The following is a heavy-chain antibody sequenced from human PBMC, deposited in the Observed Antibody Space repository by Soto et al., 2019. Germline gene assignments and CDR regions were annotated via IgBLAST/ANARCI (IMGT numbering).Heavy chain of an antibody. V-gene: IGHV2-5*02. D-gene: IGHD4-17*01. J-gene: IGHJ4*02. CDR2: IYWDDDK. CDR3: GHLKHGGHYGYYFDY. CDR1: GFSLSTRGVG. Sequence: ESGPTLVNPTQTLTLTCTFSGFSLSTRGVGVGWIRQPPGKALEWLALIYWDDDKRYSPYMKSRLTITKATSKDQVVLTVTNMDPVDTATYHCGHLKHGGHYGYYFDYWGQGALVTVSS.